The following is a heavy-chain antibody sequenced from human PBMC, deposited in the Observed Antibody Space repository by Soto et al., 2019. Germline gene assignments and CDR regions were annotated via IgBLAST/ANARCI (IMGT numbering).Heavy chain of an antibody. J-gene: IGHJ6*03. Sequence: SETLSLTCAVSGRSISSVGYYWSWVRQHPGKGLEWIGSISYTGNTYYNPSLESRLSISVDTSKNRFSLRLSSVTAADTAMYYCARGDYYYYYMDVWGKGTTVTVSS. CDR2: ISYTGNT. CDR3: ARGDYYYYYMDV. CDR1: GRSISSVGYY. V-gene: IGHV4-31*11.